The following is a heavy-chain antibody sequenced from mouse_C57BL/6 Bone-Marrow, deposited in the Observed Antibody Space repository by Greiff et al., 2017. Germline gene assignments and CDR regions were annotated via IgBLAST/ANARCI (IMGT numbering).Heavy chain of an antibody. D-gene: IGHD2-1*01. CDR2: IDPGNGGT. Sequence: VQLQQSGAELVRPGASVTLSCKASGYTFTDYEMHWVKQTPVHGLEWIGAIDPGNGGTAYNQKFKGKAILTADKSSSTAYMELRSLTSEDSAVYYCTREGGYGNLDYWGQGTTVTVSA. J-gene: IGHJ2*01. CDR1: GYTFTDYE. V-gene: IGHV1-15*01. CDR3: TREGGYGNLDY.